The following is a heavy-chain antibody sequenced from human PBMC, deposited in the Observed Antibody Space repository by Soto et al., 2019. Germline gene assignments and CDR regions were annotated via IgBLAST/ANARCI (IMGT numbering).Heavy chain of an antibody. CDR1: GGSFSCYY. CDR2: INHSGST. D-gene: IGHD3-16*02. CDR3: ARGVWNDYIWGSYRSHSCFVP. Sequence: PSETLSLTCAVYGGSFSCYYWSWIRQPPGKGLEWIGEINHSGSTNYNPSLKSRVTISVDTSKNQFSLKLSSVTAADTAVYYCARGVWNDYIWGSYRSHSCFVPWGHGTLVTVSS. V-gene: IGHV4-34*01. J-gene: IGHJ5*02.